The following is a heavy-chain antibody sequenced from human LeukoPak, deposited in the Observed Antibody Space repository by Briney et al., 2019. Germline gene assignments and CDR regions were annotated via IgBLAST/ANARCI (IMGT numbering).Heavy chain of an antibody. CDR1: GYTFISYS. J-gene: IGHJ4*02. Sequence: ASVKVSCKASGYTFISYSITWVRQAPGQGLEWMGWISTYNGRTNYAPNFQDRLTMTIDRSTSTAYMELRSLRSDDAAVYYCARLNSTHRFDTIYHQLDYWGQGALVTVSS. CDR3: ARLNSTHRFDTIYHQLDY. CDR2: ISTYNGRT. D-gene: IGHD2/OR15-2a*01. V-gene: IGHV1-18*01.